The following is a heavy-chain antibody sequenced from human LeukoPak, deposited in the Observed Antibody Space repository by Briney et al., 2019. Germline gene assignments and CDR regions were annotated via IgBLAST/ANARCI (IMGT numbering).Heavy chain of an antibody. V-gene: IGHV4-39*07. CDR1: GGSISSSSYY. Sequence: SETLSLTCTVSGGSISSSSYYWGWIRQPPGKGLEWIGSIYYSGSTYYNPSLKSRVTISVDTSKNQFSLKLSSVTAADTAVYYCARDFRDYGGNFFDYWGQGTLVTVSS. D-gene: IGHD4-23*01. CDR3: ARDFRDYGGNFFDY. CDR2: IYYSGST. J-gene: IGHJ4*02.